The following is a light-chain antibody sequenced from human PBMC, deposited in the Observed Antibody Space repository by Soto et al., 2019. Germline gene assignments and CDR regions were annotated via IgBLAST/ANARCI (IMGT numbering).Light chain of an antibody. J-gene: IGKJ4*01. V-gene: IGKV3-11*01. CDR1: QNVRTF. CDR2: GAS. CDR3: QQYGSSPLT. Sequence: EVVLTQSPATLSLSPGERATLSCRASQNVRTFLDWYQQKPGQAPRLLIYGASNRATGIPARFSGSGSGTDFTLTISSLEPEDFAVYYRQQYGSSPLTFGGGTKVEIK.